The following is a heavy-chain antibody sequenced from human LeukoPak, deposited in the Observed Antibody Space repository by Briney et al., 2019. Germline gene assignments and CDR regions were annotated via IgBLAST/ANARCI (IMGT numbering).Heavy chain of an antibody. D-gene: IGHD2-2*01. CDR3: ARERIVVVPAALHWFDP. Sequence: PSETLSLTCTVYGGCISSYYWSWIRQPAGKGLEWIGRIYTSGSTNYNPSLKSRVTMSVDTSKNQFSLKLSSVTAADTAVYYCARERIVVVPAALHWFDPWGQGTLVTVSS. CDR1: GGCISSYY. J-gene: IGHJ5*02. V-gene: IGHV4-4*07. CDR2: IYTSGST.